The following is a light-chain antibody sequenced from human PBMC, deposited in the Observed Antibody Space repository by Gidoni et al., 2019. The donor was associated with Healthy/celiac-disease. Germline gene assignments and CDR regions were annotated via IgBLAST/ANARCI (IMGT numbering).Light chain of an antibody. CDR2: APS. CDR3: QQINSYPLT. CDR1: QGISSF. Sequence: DIQLTQSQSFLSAYVGYRVTITCRASQGISSFLAWYQQKPGHAPHLLIYAPSTLQSVVPSRFSGSGSETEFTLTISSLQPVDFATYYFQQINSYPLTFGGGTKVEIK. V-gene: IGKV1-9*01. J-gene: IGKJ4*01.